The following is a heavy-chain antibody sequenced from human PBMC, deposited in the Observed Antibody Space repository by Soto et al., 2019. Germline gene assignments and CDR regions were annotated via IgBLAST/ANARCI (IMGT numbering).Heavy chain of an antibody. CDR1: GFTFSSYA. Sequence: EVQLLESGGGLVQPGGSLRLSCAASGFTFSSYAMSWVRQAPGKGLEWVSAISGSGGRTYYGDSVKGRLTISGDNSKNTLYLQMNSLRAEDTAVYHCAKEGRDGYNYGFDYWGQGTLVTVSS. CDR3: AKEGRDGYNYGFDY. J-gene: IGHJ4*02. CDR2: ISGSGGRT. D-gene: IGHD5-12*01. V-gene: IGHV3-23*01.